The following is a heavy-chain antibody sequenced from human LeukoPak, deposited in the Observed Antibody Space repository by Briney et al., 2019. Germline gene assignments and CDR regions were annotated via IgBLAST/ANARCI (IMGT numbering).Heavy chain of an antibody. Sequence: SVKVSCKASGGTFSSYAISWVRQAPGQGLEWMGGIIPIFGTANYAQKFQGRVTITADESTSTAYMELSSLRSEDTAVYYCASMNYYDSSGSFMYYFDYWGQGTLVTVSS. J-gene: IGHJ4*02. CDR2: IIPIFGTA. V-gene: IGHV1-69*13. CDR1: GGTFSSYA. D-gene: IGHD3-22*01. CDR3: ASMNYYDSSGSFMYYFDY.